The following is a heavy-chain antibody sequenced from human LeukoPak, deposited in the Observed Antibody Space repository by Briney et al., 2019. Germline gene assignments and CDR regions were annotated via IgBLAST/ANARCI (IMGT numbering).Heavy chain of an antibody. V-gene: IGHV3-21*01. J-gene: IGHJ4*02. CDR1: GFTFSSYS. Sequence: GGSLRLSCAASGFTFSSYSMNWVRQAPGKGLEWVSSISSSSSYIYYADSVKGRFTISRDNAKNSLYLQMNSLRAEDTAVYFCARGFCTGGSCTKFDHWGQGTLVTVSS. D-gene: IGHD2-15*01. CDR2: ISSSSSYI. CDR3: ARGFCTGGSCTKFDH.